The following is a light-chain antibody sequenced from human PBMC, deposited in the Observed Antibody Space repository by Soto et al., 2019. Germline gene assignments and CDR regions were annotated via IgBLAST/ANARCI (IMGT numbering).Light chain of an antibody. CDR3: QQYVHWPPGA. V-gene: IGKV3-15*01. J-gene: IGKJ1*01. Sequence: EIVVTQSPATLSVSPGERVTLSCRASQSVSSSLAWYQQRPGQAPRLLIYDTSTRAAGIAARFSGSGSGTELTLPISSLQSEDAAVYYCQQYVHWPPGAFGQGTKVEIK. CDR1: QSVSSS. CDR2: DTS.